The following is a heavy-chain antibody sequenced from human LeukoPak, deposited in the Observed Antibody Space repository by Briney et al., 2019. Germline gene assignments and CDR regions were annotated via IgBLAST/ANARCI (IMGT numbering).Heavy chain of an antibody. CDR2: VNHSGGT. Sequence: PSETLSLTCAVNGGSFSGFYCTWIRQPPGKGLEWIGEVNHSGGTQYNPSLKSRVTLSVDSSKNHFSLKLTSVTAADTAVYYCARGQSHDWFDPWGQGTLVIVSS. CDR1: GGSFSGFY. CDR3: ARGQSHDWFDP. V-gene: IGHV4-34*01. J-gene: IGHJ5*02.